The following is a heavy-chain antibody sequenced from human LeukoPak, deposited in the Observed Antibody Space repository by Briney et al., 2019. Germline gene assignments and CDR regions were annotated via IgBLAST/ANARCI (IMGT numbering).Heavy chain of an antibody. CDR2: ISRSSSTI. V-gene: IGHV3-48*01. D-gene: IGHD4-17*01. CDR3: AREMTTDDYGDYFRPFDY. CDR1: GFTFNTYN. Sequence: QPGGSLRLSCAASGFTFNTYNMNWVRQAPGRGLEWVSYISRSSSTIYYADSVEGRFTISRDNAKNSLYLQMNSLRAEDTAVYYCAREMTTDDYGDYFRPFDYWGQGTLVTVSS. J-gene: IGHJ4*02.